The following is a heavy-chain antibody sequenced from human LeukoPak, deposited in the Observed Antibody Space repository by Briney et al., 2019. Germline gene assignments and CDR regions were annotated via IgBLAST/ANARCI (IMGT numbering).Heavy chain of an antibody. CDR2: IYYGENT. CDR3: ARYGSSWYRGDAFDI. Sequence: SETLSFTCTVSGGSISSYYWSGIRQPPGKGLEWIGYIYYGENTNYNPSLKSRVTISVDTSKNQLSLKLSSVTAADTAVYYCARYGSSWYRGDAFDIWGQGTMVTVSS. V-gene: IGHV4-59*12. J-gene: IGHJ3*02. D-gene: IGHD6-13*01. CDR1: GGSISSYY.